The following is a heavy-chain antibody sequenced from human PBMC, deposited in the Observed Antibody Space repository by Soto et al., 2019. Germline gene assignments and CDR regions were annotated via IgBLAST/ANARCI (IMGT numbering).Heavy chain of an antibody. Sequence: GASVKVSCKASGGTFSSYAISWVRQAPGQGLEWMGGIIPILGTANYAQKFQGRVTITADESTSTAYMELSSLRSEDTAVYYCAREEVGGYSYGEFDYWGQGTLVTVSS. CDR3: AREEVGGYSYGEFDY. D-gene: IGHD5-18*01. CDR2: IIPILGTA. CDR1: GGTFSSYA. V-gene: IGHV1-69*13. J-gene: IGHJ4*02.